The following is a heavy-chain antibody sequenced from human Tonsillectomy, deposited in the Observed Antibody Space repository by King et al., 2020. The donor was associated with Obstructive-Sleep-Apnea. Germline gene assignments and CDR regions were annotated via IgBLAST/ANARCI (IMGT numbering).Heavy chain of an antibody. CDR2: NT. CDR1: GFMFSSFA. J-gene: IGHJ4*02. V-gene: IGHV3-23*04. Sequence: VQLVESGGGLVQPGGSLRLSCAASGFMFSSFAMSWVRQAPGKGLEWVSTNTYSADSVKGRFTISRDNSKNTLYLQMNSLRAGDTAVYYCAKEGSYSGSGSYYTDYWGQGTLVSVSS. D-gene: IGHD3-10*01. CDR3: AKEGSYSGSGSYYTDY.